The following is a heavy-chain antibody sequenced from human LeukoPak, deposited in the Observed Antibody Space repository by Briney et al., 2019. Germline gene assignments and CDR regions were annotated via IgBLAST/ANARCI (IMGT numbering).Heavy chain of an antibody. J-gene: IGHJ4*02. D-gene: IGHD5-24*01. CDR3: ARNSLRRDGYNDY. V-gene: IGHV3-21*01. Sequence: GGSLRLSCAASGFTFSSYSMNWVPQAPGKGLEWVSSISSSSSYIYYADSVKGRFTISRDNAKNSLYLQMNSLRAEDTAVYYCARNSLRRDGYNDYWGQGTLVTVS. CDR2: ISSSSSYI. CDR1: GFTFSSYS.